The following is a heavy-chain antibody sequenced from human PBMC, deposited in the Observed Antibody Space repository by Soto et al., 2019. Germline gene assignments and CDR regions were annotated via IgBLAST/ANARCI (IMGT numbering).Heavy chain of an antibody. CDR1: GGSISSYY. CDR2: IYYSGST. CDR3: ARVLVGTTSPFDY. D-gene: IGHD1-26*01. J-gene: IGHJ4*03. Sequence: SETLSLTCTVSGGSISSYYWSWIRQPPGKGLEWIGYIYYSGSTNYNPSLKSRVTISVDTSKNQFSLKLSSVTAADTAVYYCARVLVGTTSPFDYWGPGTKVTVSS. V-gene: IGHV4-59*01.